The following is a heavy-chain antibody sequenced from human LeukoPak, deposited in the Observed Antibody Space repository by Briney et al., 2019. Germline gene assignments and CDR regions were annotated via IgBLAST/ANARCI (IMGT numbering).Heavy chain of an antibody. CDR3: AREPPRSFYGLGTHYNGVRDYSYGMDV. J-gene: IGHJ6*04. V-gene: IGHV3-66*01. Sequence: GSLRLSCLASGYPLSIFYISWVPQAPGNGLETMRVIYSRGSTYYTASVKGRFTISRDNSKTTLYLQQKRLRVEDTAAYYCAREPPRSFYGLGTHYNGVRDYSYGMDVWGAGNTVTVSS. CDR1: GYPLSIFY. CDR2: IYSRGST. D-gene: IGHD3-10*01.